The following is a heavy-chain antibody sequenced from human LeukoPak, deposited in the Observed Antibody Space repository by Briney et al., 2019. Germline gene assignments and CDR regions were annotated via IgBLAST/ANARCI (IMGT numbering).Heavy chain of an antibody. V-gene: IGHV3-48*02. CDR1: GFTFSSFS. CDR2: ISSSSSAI. CDR3: ARDLKWTGY. D-gene: IGHD3/OR15-3a*01. J-gene: IGHJ4*02. Sequence: GGSLRLSCAASGFTFSSFSMNWVRQAPGKGLEWVSYISSSSSAIYYADSVKGRFTISRDNAKNSLYLRMNSLRDEDTGVYYCARDLKWTGYWGQGTLVTVSS.